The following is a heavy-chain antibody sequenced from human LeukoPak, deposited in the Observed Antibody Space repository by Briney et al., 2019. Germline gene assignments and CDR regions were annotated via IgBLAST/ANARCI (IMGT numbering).Heavy chain of an antibody. D-gene: IGHD4-11*01. V-gene: IGHV3-23*01. CDR2: ISGSGGST. Sequence: HTGGSLRLSCAASGFTFSSYAMSWVRQAPGKGLEWVSAISGSGGSTYYADSVKGRFTISRDNSKNTLYLQMNSLRAEDTAVYYCAKHIGNYVTGWFDPWGQGTLVTVSS. CDR1: GFTFSSYA. CDR3: AKHIGNYVTGWFDP. J-gene: IGHJ5*02.